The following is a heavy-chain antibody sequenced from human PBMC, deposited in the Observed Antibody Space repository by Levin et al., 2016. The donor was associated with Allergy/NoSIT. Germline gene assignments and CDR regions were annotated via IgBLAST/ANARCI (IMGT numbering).Heavy chain of an antibody. CDR2: IYPGDSDT. CDR3: ARGGTKVWDDSSGYLNYYYYYGMDV. D-gene: IGHD3-22*01. CDR1: GYSFTSYW. J-gene: IGHJ6*02. V-gene: IGHV5-51*01. Sequence: GESLKISCKGSGYSFTSYWIGWVRQMPGKGLEWMGIIYPGDSDTRYSPSFQGQVTISADKSISTAYLQWSSLKASDTAMYYCARGGTKVWDDSSGYLNYYYYYGMDVWGQGTTVTVSS.